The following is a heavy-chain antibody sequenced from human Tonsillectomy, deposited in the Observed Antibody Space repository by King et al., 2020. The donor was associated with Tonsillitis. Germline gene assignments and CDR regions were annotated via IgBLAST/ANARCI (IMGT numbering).Heavy chain of an antibody. Sequence: VQLVESGGGLVKPGVFLRISCSASGFNFTYYYMSWIRQAPGKGLELLSYLSPRGIPVYYADSLEGRFTLSRDNAKAALYLQMNSLRAEDTAVYYCARVRLRSIATRHFDYWGQGTLVTVSS. D-gene: IGHD6-6*01. CDR2: LSPRGIPV. J-gene: IGHJ4*02. V-gene: IGHV3-11*01. CDR1: GFNFTYYY. CDR3: ARVRLRSIATRHFDY.